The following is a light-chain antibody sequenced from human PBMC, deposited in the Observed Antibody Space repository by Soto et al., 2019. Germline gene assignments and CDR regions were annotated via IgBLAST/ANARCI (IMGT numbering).Light chain of an antibody. Sequence: QSVLTQPASVSGSPGQSITISCTGTSSDVGRYNLVSWYQQHPGKAPKLMIYEGSKRPSGVSNRFSFSKSGNTASLTISGLHAEDEADYYCCSYAGSSTYVFGTGTKVTVL. V-gene: IGLV2-23*01. CDR1: SSDVGRYNL. J-gene: IGLJ1*01. CDR2: EGS. CDR3: CSYAGSSTYV.